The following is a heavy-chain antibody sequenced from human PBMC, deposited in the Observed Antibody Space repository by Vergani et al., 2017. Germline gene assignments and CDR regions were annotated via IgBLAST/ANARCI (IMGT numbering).Heavy chain of an antibody. V-gene: IGHV3-23*01. CDR2: ISGSGGST. Sequence: EVQLLESGGGLVQPGGSLRLSCAASGFTFSSYAMSWVRQAPGKGLEWVSAISGSGGSTYYADSVKGRFTISRDNAKNSLYLQMNSLRAEDTAVYYCASYGARGKSGAFDIWGQGTMVTVSS. D-gene: IGHD3-10*01. J-gene: IGHJ3*02. CDR1: GFTFSSYA. CDR3: ASYGARGKSGAFDI.